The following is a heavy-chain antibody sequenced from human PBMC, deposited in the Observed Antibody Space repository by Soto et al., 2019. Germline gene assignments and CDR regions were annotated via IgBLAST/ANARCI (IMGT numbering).Heavy chain of an antibody. V-gene: IGHV1-2*02. J-gene: IGHJ4*02. D-gene: IGHD3-10*02. Sequence: APVKVSCKASGYTFTDYYIHWVRQAPGQGLEWMAWISPYSGGSNYAQHFQGRVTVTSDTSINTAYMEFNRLGSDDTATYFCARSPTTMFQTLDYWGQGTLVTVSS. CDR2: ISPYSGGS. CDR1: GYTFTDYY. CDR3: ARSPTTMFQTLDY.